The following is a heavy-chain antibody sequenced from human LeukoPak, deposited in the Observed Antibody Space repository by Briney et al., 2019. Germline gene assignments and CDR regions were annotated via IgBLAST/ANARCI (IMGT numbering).Heavy chain of an antibody. V-gene: IGHV4-4*07. CDR3: ARDQGTIILGYFDY. Sequence: SETLSLTCAVYGGSISSYYWSWIRQPAGKGLEWIGRIYTSGSTNYNPSLRSRVTISVDTSKNQSSLKLSSVTAADTAVYYCARDQGTIILGYFDYWGQGTLVTVSS. CDR2: IYTSGST. J-gene: IGHJ4*02. CDR1: GGSISSYY. D-gene: IGHD3-22*01.